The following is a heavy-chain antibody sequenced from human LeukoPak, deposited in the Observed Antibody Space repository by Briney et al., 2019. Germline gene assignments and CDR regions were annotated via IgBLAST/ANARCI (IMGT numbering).Heavy chain of an antibody. CDR1: EFTFSSYS. Sequence: GGSLRLSCAASEFTFSSYSMNWVRQAPGKGLEWVSSISSSSSYIYYADSVKGRFTISRDNAKNSLYLQMNSLRAEDTAVYYCARDEGFWTVAPYYMDVWGKGTTVTVSS. CDR2: ISSSSSYI. J-gene: IGHJ6*03. D-gene: IGHD3/OR15-3a*01. V-gene: IGHV3-21*01. CDR3: ARDEGFWTVAPYYMDV.